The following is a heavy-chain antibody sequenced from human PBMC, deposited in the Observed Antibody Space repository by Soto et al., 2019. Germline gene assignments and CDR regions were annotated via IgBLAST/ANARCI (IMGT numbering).Heavy chain of an antibody. J-gene: IGHJ4*02. CDR3: AHRVLRTVFGVVTTTAIYFDF. V-gene: IGHV2-5*02. CDR2: IYWDDDK. CDR1: GFSLTTSGVG. D-gene: IGHD3-3*01. Sequence: QITLNESGPTPVKPRQTLTLTCTFSGFSLTTSGVGVGWIRQSPGKAPEWLALIYWDDDKRYSPSLKSRLTTTKDTTKNQVVLTMADLDPADTATYYCAHRVLRTVFGVVTTTAIYFDFWGQGTPVAVSS.